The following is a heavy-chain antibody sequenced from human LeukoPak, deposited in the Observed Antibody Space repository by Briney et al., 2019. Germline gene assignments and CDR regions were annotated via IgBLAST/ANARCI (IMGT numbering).Heavy chain of an antibody. CDR1: GYTFTSYD. CDR3: ARDDGGLVDWFDP. CDR2: MNPNSGNT. V-gene: IGHV1-8*03. Sequence: ASVKVSCKASGYTFTSYDINWVRQATGQGLEWMGWMNPNSGNTGYAQKFQGRVTITRNTSISTAYMELRSLRSDDTAVYYCARDDGGLVDWFDPWGQGTLVTVSS. J-gene: IGHJ5*02. D-gene: IGHD2-15*01.